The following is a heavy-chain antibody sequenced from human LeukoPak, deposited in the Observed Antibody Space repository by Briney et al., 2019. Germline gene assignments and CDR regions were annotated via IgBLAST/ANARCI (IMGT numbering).Heavy chain of an antibody. J-gene: IGHJ5*02. V-gene: IGHV4-34*01. Sequence: SETLSLTCAVYGGSFSGYYWSWIRQPPGKGLEWIGEISHSGSTNYNPSLKSRVTISVDTSKNQFSLKLSSVTAADTAVYYCARGLPVAARLAWFDPWGQGTLVTVSS. D-gene: IGHD6-6*01. CDR2: ISHSGST. CDR1: GGSFSGYY. CDR3: ARGLPVAARLAWFDP.